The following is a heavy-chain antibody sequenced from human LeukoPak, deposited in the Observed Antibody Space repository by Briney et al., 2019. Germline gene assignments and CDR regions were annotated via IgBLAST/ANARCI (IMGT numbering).Heavy chain of an antibody. J-gene: IGHJ4*02. CDR3: AKEGRPNSGGGFYDY. V-gene: IGHV3-23*01. CDR2: VNEGGGRT. CDR1: GFSFSSYA. Sequence: GGSLRLSRVASGFSFSSYAMGWVRQAPRKGLEWVATVNEGGGRTYYADSVQGRFTMSRDNSRNTLYLQMNSLRVEDTAIYYCAKEGRPNSGGGFYDYWGQGTRVTVSS. D-gene: IGHD5-12*01.